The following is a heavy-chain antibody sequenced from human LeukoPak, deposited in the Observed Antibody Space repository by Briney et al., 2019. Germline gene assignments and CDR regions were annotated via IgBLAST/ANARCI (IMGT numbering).Heavy chain of an antibody. CDR3: AKNHYSSSWYESRVYYFDY. V-gene: IGHV3-23*01. CDR2: ISGSGGST. D-gene: IGHD6-13*01. Sequence: GGSLRLSCAASGLTFSSYPLNWVRQAPGKGLERVSAISGSGGSTYYADSVKGRFTISRDNSKNTLYLQMNSLRAEDTAVYYCAKNHYSSSWYESRVYYFDYWGQGTLVTVSS. J-gene: IGHJ4*02. CDR1: GLTFSSYP.